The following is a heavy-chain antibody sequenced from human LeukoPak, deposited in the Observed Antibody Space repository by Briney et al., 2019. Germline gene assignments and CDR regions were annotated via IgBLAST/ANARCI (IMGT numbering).Heavy chain of an antibody. D-gene: IGHD6-19*01. V-gene: IGHV3-21*01. CDR3: ARYTSGWSVLYAWYMDV. J-gene: IGHJ6*03. CDR2: LSSTSTYI. CDR1: GVSFNTYT. Sequence: GGSLRLSCAASGVSFNTYTMNWVRQAPGKGLEWVSYLSSTSTYISYADSVKGRFTISRDNAKNSLYLQMNSLRAEDTAVYYCARYTSGWSVLYAWYMDVWGRGTTVIVSS.